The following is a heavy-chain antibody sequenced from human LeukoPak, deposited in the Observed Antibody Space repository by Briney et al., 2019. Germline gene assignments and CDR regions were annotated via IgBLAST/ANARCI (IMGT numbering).Heavy chain of an antibody. CDR2: IYYSGST. Sequence: SETLSLTCTVSGGSISSYYWSWIRQPPGRGLEWIGYIYYSGSTTYNPSLKSRVTISVDTSKNQFSLKLSSVTAADTAVYYCARTRSYGSENFAVFWFDPWGQGTLVTVSS. V-gene: IGHV4-59*01. D-gene: IGHD3-10*01. CDR3: ARTRSYGSENFAVFWFDP. J-gene: IGHJ5*02. CDR1: GGSISSYY.